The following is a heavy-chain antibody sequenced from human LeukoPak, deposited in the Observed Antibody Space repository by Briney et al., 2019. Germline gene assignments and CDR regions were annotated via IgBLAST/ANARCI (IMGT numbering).Heavy chain of an antibody. CDR1: GYTFTTYN. J-gene: IGHJ4*02. V-gene: IGHV1-8*03. D-gene: IGHD3-22*01. CDR2: MNPNSGNT. CDR3: AREDYYDSGSNDY. Sequence: ASVKVSCKASGYTFTTYNINWVRQAPGQGLEWMGWMNPNSGNTAYAQNFQGRVTITGNTSISTAYMELSSLRSEDTAVYYCAREDYYDSGSNDYWGQGTLVTVSS.